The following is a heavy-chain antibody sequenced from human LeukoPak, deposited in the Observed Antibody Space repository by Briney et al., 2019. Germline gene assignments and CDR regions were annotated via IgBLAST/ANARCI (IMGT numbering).Heavy chain of an antibody. CDR2: INHSGST. CDR3: ARGGYSYGYGDY. Sequence: SETLSLTCAVYGGSFSDYYWSWIRQPPGKGLEWIGEINHSGSTNYNPSLKSRVTISVDTSKNQFSLKLSSVTAADTAVYYCARGGYSYGYGDYWGQGTLVTVSS. V-gene: IGHV4-34*01. J-gene: IGHJ4*02. D-gene: IGHD5-18*01. CDR1: GGSFSDYY.